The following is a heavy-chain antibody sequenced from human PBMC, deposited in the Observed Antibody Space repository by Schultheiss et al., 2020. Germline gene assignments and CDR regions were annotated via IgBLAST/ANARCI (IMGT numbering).Heavy chain of an antibody. CDR1: GGTFSSYA. Sequence: SVKVSCKASGGTFSSYAISWVRQAPGQGLEWMGGIIPIFGTANYAQKFQGRVTITADESTSTAYMELSSLRSEDTAVYYCAREFMSDRSYYDSSGSDAFDIWGQGTMVTVSS. J-gene: IGHJ3*02. V-gene: IGHV1-69*13. CDR3: AREFMSDRSYYDSSGSDAFDI. CDR2: IIPIFGTA. D-gene: IGHD3-22*01.